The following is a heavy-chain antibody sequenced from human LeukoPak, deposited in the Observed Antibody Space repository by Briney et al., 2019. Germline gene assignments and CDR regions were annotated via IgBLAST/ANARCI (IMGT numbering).Heavy chain of an antibody. Sequence: PGKSLRLSCAASGFSFSSYDMHWVRQAPGKGLEWVAVIWHDGSDKYYGDYVKGRFTISRDNAKNSLYLQMNSLRVEDTAVYYCAGTAAGTDYWGQGTLVTVSS. CDR2: IWHDGSDK. J-gene: IGHJ4*02. CDR1: GFSFSSYD. D-gene: IGHD6-13*01. CDR3: AGTAAGTDY. V-gene: IGHV3-33*03.